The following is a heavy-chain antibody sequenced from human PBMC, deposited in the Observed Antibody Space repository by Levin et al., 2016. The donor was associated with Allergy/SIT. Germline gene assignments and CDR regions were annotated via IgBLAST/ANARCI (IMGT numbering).Heavy chain of an antibody. V-gene: IGHV3-30*18. Sequence: VRQMPGKGLEWVAAISYDGSNKYYADSVKGRFTISRDNSKNTLYLQMNSLRAEDTAVYYCAKVGYCSSTSCSRDDAFDIWGQGTMVTVSS. J-gene: IGHJ3*02. CDR3: AKVGYCSSTSCSRDDAFDI. CDR2: ISYDGSNK. D-gene: IGHD2-2*01.